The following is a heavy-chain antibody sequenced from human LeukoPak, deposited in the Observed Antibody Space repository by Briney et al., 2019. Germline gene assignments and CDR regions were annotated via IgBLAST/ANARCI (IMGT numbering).Heavy chain of an antibody. J-gene: IGHJ6*03. CDR2: IYYSGST. Sequence: SETLSLTCTVSGGSISSSSYYWGWIRQPPGKGLKWIGSIYYSGSTYYNPSLKNRVTISVDTPKNQFSLKLSSVTAADTAVYYCARRWRKPTMGYCSGGSCLEGGYYYYYYMDVWGKGTTVTVSS. D-gene: IGHD2-15*01. CDR3: ARRWRKPTMGYCSGGSCLEGGYYYYYYMDV. V-gene: IGHV4-39*01. CDR1: GGSISSSSYY.